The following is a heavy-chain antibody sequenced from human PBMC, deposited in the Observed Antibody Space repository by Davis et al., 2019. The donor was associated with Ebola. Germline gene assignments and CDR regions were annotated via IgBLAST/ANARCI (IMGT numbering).Heavy chain of an antibody. Sequence: PGGSLRLSCAASGFTFNNYAMSWVRQAPGKGLEWVSVIYSGGSTYYADSVKGRFTIFRDNSKNTLYLQMNSLRAEDTAVYYCATALGQQLSSLSGMDVWGKGTTVTVSS. D-gene: IGHD6-13*01. CDR3: ATALGQQLSSLSGMDV. CDR2: IYSGGST. J-gene: IGHJ6*04. CDR1: GFTFNNYA. V-gene: IGHV3-53*01.